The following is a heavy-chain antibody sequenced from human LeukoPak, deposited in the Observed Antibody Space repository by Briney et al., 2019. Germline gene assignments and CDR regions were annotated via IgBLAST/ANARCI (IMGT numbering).Heavy chain of an antibody. V-gene: IGHV3-23*01. CDR3: AIREMYSSGWCLGY. CDR2: ISGSGGST. D-gene: IGHD6-19*01. Sequence: GGSLRLSCAASGFTFSSYAMSWVRQAPGKGLEWVSAISGSGGSTYYADSVKGRFTISRDNSKNTLYLQMNSLRAEDTALYYCAIREMYSSGWCLGYWGQGTMVTVSS. J-gene: IGHJ4*02. CDR1: GFTFSSYA.